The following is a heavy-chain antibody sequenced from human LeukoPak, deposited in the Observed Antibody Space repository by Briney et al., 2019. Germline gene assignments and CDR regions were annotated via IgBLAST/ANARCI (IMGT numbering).Heavy chain of an antibody. J-gene: IGHJ5*02. V-gene: IGHV4-34*01. CDR1: GGSFSGYY. Sequence: SETLSLTCAVYGGSFSGYYWSWIRQPPGKGLEWIGEINHSGSTNYNPSLKSRVTISVDTSKNQFSLKLSSVTAADTAVYYCARRLTYYDILTSTHNWFDPWGQGTLVTVSS. CDR3: ARRLTYYDILTSTHNWFDP. CDR2: INHSGST. D-gene: IGHD3-9*01.